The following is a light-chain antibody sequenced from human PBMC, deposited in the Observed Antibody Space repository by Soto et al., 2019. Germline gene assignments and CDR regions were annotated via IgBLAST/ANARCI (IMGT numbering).Light chain of an antibody. Sequence: QSGLTQPASLSGSPGQSITISCTGTSSDIGAYDYVSWFQQHPGKAPKLMISEVNNRPSGVSNRFSRSKAGNTAYLTISGLHVVDEAEYFCFSFTPTSTLVFGSRS. J-gene: IGLJ1*01. CDR1: SSDIGAYDY. CDR3: FSFTPTSTLV. V-gene: IGLV2-14*01. CDR2: EVN.